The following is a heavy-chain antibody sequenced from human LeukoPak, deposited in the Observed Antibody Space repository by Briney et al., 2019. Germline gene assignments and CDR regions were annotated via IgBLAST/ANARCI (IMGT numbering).Heavy chain of an antibody. J-gene: IGHJ4*02. CDR3: ARVANCGGDCYSFDY. V-gene: IGHV3-11*01. CDR2: ISSSGSTI. CDR1: GFTVSSNS. Sequence: PGGSLRLSCTVSGFTVSSNSMSWIRQAPGKGLEWVSYISSSGSTIYYADSVKGRFTISRDNAKNSLYLQMNSLRAEDTAVYYCARVANCGGDCYSFDYWGQGTLVTVSS. D-gene: IGHD2-21*02.